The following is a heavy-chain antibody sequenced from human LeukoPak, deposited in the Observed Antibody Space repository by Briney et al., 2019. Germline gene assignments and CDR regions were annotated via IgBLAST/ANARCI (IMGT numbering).Heavy chain of an antibody. CDR1: GGSISSGGYY. CDR2: IYYSGST. V-gene: IGHV4-31*03. J-gene: IGHJ3*02. Sequence: SQTLSLTCTVSGGSISSGGYYWSWIRQHPGKGLEWIGYIYYSGSTYYNPSLKSRVIISVDTSKNQFSLKLSAVTAADTAVYYCARVLPHRHLRYGYYGRRGYAFDIWGQGTMVTVSS. CDR3: ARVLPHRHLRYGYYGRRGYAFDI. D-gene: IGHD4-17*01.